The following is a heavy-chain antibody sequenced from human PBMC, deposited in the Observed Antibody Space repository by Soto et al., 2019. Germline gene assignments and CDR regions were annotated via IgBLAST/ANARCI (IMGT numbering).Heavy chain of an antibody. V-gene: IGHV4-34*01. Sequence: SETLSLTCAVYGGSFSGYYWSWIRQPPGKGLEWIGEINHSGSTNYNPSLKSRATISVDTSKNQFSLKLSSVTAADTAVYYCARGQRYFDWLLWAFDYWGQGTLVTVSS. D-gene: IGHD3-9*01. J-gene: IGHJ4*02. CDR1: GGSFSGYY. CDR3: ARGQRYFDWLLWAFDY. CDR2: INHSGST.